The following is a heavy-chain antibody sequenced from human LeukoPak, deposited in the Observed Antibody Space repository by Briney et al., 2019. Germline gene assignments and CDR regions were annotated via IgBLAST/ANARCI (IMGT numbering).Heavy chain of an antibody. D-gene: IGHD6-13*01. CDR2: ISAYNGNT. CDR1: GYTFTSYG. Sequence: ASVKVSCKASGYTFTSYGISWVRQAPGQGLEWMGWISAYNGNTNYAQKLQGRVTMTTDTSTSTAYMELRSLRSDDTAVYYCARDTFIAAAGTRGWFDPWGQGTLVTVSS. V-gene: IGHV1-18*01. CDR3: ARDTFIAAAGTRGWFDP. J-gene: IGHJ5*02.